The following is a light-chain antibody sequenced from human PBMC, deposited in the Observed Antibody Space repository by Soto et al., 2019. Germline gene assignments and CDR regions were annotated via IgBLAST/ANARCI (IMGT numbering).Light chain of an antibody. CDR2: WAS. CDR3: QDYYSSWK. V-gene: IGKV4-1*01. Sequence: DIVMTQSPDSLAVSLGERATINCKSSQNNKNYLAWYQQTTGQPPKLLIDWASTRASGVPDRFSGSGSGTDFTLTISSLQAEDVGIYYCQDYYSSWKCGQGTKGAIK. CDR1: QNNKNY. J-gene: IGKJ1*01.